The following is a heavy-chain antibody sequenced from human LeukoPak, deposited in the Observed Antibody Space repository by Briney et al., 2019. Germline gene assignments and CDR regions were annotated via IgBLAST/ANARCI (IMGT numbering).Heavy chain of an antibody. V-gene: IGHV4-61*08. J-gene: IGHJ6*02. CDR2: IYYSGSA. D-gene: IGHD1-26*01. CDR1: GGSISSGGYY. Sequence: SQTLSLTCTVSGGSISSGGYYWSWIRQHPGKGLEWIGYIYYSGSANYNPSLKSRVTISVDTSKNQFSLKLRSVTAADTAVYYCARDQRTVGYYGMDVWGRGTTVTVSS. CDR3: ARDQRTVGYYGMDV.